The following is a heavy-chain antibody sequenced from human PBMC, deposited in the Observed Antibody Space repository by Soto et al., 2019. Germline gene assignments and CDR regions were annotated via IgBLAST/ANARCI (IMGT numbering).Heavy chain of an antibody. J-gene: IGHJ4*02. CDR2: IYHSGST. CDR1: GGSISSSNW. D-gene: IGHD4-17*01. Sequence: SETLSLTCAVSGGSISSSNWWSWVRQPPGKGLEWIGEIYHSGSTNYNPSLKSRVTISVDKSNNQFSLKLSSVTAADTAVYYCARASDDYGDYGSFDYWGQGTLVTVSS. V-gene: IGHV4-4*02. CDR3: ARASDDYGDYGSFDY.